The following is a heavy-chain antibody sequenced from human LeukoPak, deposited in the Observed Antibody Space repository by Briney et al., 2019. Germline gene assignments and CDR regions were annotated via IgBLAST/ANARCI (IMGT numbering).Heavy chain of an antibody. V-gene: IGHV1-8*01. CDR3: ARLSAYYYGSYFYYYMDV. D-gene: IGHD3-10*01. CDR2: MNPNSGNT. J-gene: IGHJ6*03. CDR1: GYTFTSYD. Sequence: ASVKVSCKASGYTFTSYDINWVRQATGQGLEWMGWMNPNSGNTGYAQKFQGRVTMTRNTSISTAYMELSSLRAEDTALYYCARLSAYYYGSYFYYYMDVWGKGTTVTVSS.